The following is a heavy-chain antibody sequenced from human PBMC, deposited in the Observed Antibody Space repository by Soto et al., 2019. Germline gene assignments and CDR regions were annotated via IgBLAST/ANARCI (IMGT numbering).Heavy chain of an antibody. V-gene: IGHV4-31*03. D-gene: IGHD4-17*01. Sequence: SETLSLTCTVSGDSISSATHYWNWIRQHPGKGLEWIGYVSSSGNSYYSPSLKSRVFMSVDTSKNLFSLKLSSVTAADTAIYYCVVRLPSIYNYFDFWGQGTQVTGPS. CDR3: VVRLPSIYNYFDF. CDR1: GDSISSATHY. J-gene: IGHJ4*02. CDR2: VSSSGNS.